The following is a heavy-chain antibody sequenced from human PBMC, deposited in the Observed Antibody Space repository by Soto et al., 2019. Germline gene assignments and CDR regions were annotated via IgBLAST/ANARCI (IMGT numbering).Heavy chain of an antibody. CDR2: IFYSGST. CDR1: GGSISNTGCY. J-gene: IGHJ2*01. V-gene: IGHV4-31*03. D-gene: IGHD6-13*01. CDR3: ARWAATGTRYFDL. Sequence: QVQLQESGPGLVEPSQTLSLTCTVSGGSISNTGCYWSWIRQYPGKGLEWIGHIFYSGSTYYNASLMRRLIISVDTSKNQFSLKLTSMTAADTAVYYCARWAATGTRYFDLWGRGTLVTVSS.